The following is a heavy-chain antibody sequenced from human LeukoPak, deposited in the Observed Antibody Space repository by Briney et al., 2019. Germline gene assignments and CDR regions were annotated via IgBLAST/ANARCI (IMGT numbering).Heavy chain of an antibody. CDR1: GYTFTSYD. D-gene: IGHD4-17*01. CDR3: ARTRTVTIRENWFDP. V-gene: IGHV1-8*01. J-gene: IGHJ5*02. CDR2: MNPNSGNT. Sequence: GASVKVSCKASGYTFTSYDINWVRQATGQGLEWMGWMNPNSGNTGYAQKFQGRVTMTRNTSISTAYMELSSLRSEDTAVYYCARTRTVTIRENWFDPWGQGTLVTVSS.